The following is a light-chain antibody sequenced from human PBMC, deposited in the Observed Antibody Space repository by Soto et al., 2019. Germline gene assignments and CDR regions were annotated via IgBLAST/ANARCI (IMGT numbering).Light chain of an antibody. CDR2: LGS. V-gene: IGKV2-28*01. Sequence: IVMTQSPLSLPVTPGEPASISCMSSARLLHKNGYNYLDWYMQKPGQSPQLLIYLGSNRASGVPDRFSGSGSVTNFTLKISRVEADDVGVYYCMQPLENFRTFGQGTKVDIK. CDR1: ARLLHKNGYNY. J-gene: IGKJ1*01. CDR3: MQPLENFRT.